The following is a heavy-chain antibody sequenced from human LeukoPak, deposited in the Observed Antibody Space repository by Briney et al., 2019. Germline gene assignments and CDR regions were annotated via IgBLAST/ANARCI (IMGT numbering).Heavy chain of an antibody. CDR3: ARGQFYYDSTGWMV. V-gene: IGHV4-59*01. D-gene: IGHD3-22*01. CDR2: IHFKGGT. CDR1: GDSMNNFY. Sequence: PSETLSLTCTVSGDSMNNFYWSWIRQPPGKGLEWIGYIHFKGGTNYNPSLKGRATISVDTSKDQFSLKLSSVTAADTAMYYCARGQFYYDSTGWMVWGQGTLVIVSS. J-gene: IGHJ4*02.